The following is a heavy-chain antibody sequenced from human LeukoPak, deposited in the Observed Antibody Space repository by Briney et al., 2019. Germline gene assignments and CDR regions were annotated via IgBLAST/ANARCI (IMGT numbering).Heavy chain of an antibody. J-gene: IGHJ4*02. CDR1: GGSISSSNW. CDR2: IY. D-gene: IGHD5-12*01. CDR3: ARDKAPPRSGYGY. Sequence: SETLSLTCAVSGGSISSSNWWSWVRQPPGKGLEWIGSIYNPSLKSRVTISVDTSKNQFSLKLSSVTAADTAVYYCARDKAPPRSGYGYWGQGTLVTVSS. V-gene: IGHV4-39*07.